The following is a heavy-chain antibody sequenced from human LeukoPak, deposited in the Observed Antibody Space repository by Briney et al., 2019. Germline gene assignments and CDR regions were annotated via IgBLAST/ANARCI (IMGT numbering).Heavy chain of an antibody. D-gene: IGHD4-17*01. V-gene: IGHV4-34*01. CDR3: ARHTVTTYLGIKDY. CDR2: INHSGST. CDR1: GGSFSGYY. J-gene: IGHJ4*02. Sequence: SETLSLTCAVYGGSFSGYYWSWIRQPPGKGLEWIGEINHSGSTNYNPSLKSRVTISVDTSKNQFSLKLSSVTAADTAAYYCARHTVTTYLGIKDYWGQGTLVTVSS.